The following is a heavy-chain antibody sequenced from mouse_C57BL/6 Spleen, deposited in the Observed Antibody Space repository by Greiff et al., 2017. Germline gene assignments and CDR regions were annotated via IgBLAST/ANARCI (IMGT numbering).Heavy chain of an antibody. Sequence: QVQLQQSGAELVRPGASVTLSCKASGYTFTDYEMHWVKQTPVHGLEWIGAIDPETGGTDYNQKFKGKAILTADKSSSTAYMELRSLTSEDSAVYYCARGHSNYDGYWGQGTTLTVSS. J-gene: IGHJ2*01. CDR1: GYTFTDYE. D-gene: IGHD2-5*01. CDR3: ARGHSNYDGY. V-gene: IGHV1-15*01. CDR2: IDPETGGT.